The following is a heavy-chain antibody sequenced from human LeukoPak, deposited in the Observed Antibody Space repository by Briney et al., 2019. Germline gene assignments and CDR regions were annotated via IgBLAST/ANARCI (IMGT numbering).Heavy chain of an antibody. CDR3: TTGPGNSGY. D-gene: IGHD4-23*01. V-gene: IGHV3-15*01. CDR2: IKGKNVGETT. J-gene: IGHJ4*02. Sequence: PGGSLRLSCVVSGLTFDNAWMSWVRQAPGKGLDWVGRIKGKNVGETTEYAAPVQGRFTISRDDSKNTVYLQMSSLKTEDTAVYYCTTGPGNSGYWGQGTLVTVSS. CDR1: GLTFDNAW.